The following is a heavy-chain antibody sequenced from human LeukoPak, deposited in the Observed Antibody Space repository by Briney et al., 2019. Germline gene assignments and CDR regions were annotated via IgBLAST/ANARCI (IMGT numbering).Heavy chain of an antibody. CDR2: VRTNSYGGTT. Sequence: GGSLRLSCAASGFTFGDHTLNWVRQAPGKGLEWVGFVRTNSYGGTTDYAASVKGRFTISRDESKTIAYLHMNSLKTDDTAVYYCSRGSTYLNYFHFWGLGTLVTVSS. CDR3: SRGSTYLNYFHF. V-gene: IGHV3-49*04. J-gene: IGHJ4*02. D-gene: IGHD1-26*01. CDR1: GFTFGDHT.